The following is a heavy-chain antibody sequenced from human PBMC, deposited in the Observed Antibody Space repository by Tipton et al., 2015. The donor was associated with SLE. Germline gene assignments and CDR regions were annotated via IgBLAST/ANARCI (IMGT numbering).Heavy chain of an antibody. D-gene: IGHD3-16*02. Sequence: SLRLSCAASGFTFSSYSMNWVRQAPGKGLEWVSSISSSSSYIYYADSVKGRFTIPRDNAKNSLYLQMNSLRAEDTAVYYCARDLGELSLYYYYGMDVWGQGTTVTVSS. CDR3: ARDLGELSLYYYYGMDV. CDR1: GFTFSSYS. J-gene: IGHJ6*02. CDR2: ISSSSSYI. V-gene: IGHV3-21*03.